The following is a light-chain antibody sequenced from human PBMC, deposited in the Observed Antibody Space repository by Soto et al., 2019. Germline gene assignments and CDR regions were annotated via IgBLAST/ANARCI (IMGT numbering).Light chain of an antibody. CDR1: QSLLHSNGYND. J-gene: IGKJ2*01. CDR2: LGS. V-gene: IGKV2-28*01. CDR3: MQALETPAT. Sequence: DIVMTQSPLSLPVTPGEPASISCRSSQSLLHSNGYNDLDWYLQRPGQSPQLLIYLGSNRASGVPDRFSGSGSGTDFTLNITSVEAEDVGVYYCMQALETPATFGQGTKLEIK.